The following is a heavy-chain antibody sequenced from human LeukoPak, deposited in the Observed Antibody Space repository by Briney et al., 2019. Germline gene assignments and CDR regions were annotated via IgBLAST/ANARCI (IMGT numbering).Heavy chain of an antibody. J-gene: IGHJ4*02. D-gene: IGHD3-22*01. CDR3: VQGGSGYPFDY. V-gene: IGHV3-11*06. Sequence: GGSLRLSCAASGFTFSDYYMSWIRQAPGKGLEWVSYISSSSSYTNYADSVKGRFTISRGNAKNSLYLQMNSLRAEDTAVYYCVQGGSGYPFDYWGQGTLVTVSS. CDR2: ISSSSSYT. CDR1: GFTFSDYY.